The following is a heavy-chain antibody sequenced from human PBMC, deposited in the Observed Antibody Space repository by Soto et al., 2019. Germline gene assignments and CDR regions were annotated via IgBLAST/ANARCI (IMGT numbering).Heavy chain of an antibody. D-gene: IGHD2-2*01. Sequence: GGSLRLSCAASGFTFSDYYMSWIRQAPGKGLEWVSYISSSGSTIYYADSVKGRFTISRDNAKNSLYLQMNSLRAEDTAVYYCARDVLGIVVVPAAMPEDPFDPWGQGTLVTVSS. V-gene: IGHV3-11*01. CDR2: ISSSGSTI. CDR1: GFTFSDYY. CDR3: ARDVLGIVVVPAAMPEDPFDP. J-gene: IGHJ5*02.